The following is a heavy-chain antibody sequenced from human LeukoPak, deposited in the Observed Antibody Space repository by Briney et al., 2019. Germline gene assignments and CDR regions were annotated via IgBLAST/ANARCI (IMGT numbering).Heavy chain of an antibody. J-gene: IGHJ4*02. CDR3: ARAFGDYHSY. CDR2: ISYDGSKR. D-gene: IGHD4-17*01. Sequence: PERSLRLSCAASGFTFSSYAMHWVRQAPGKGLEWVAVISYDGSKRYYADSVKGRFTISRDNSKNTLYLQMNSLRAEDTAVYYCARAFGDYHSYWGQGTLVTVSS. V-gene: IGHV3-30-3*01. CDR1: GFTFSSYA.